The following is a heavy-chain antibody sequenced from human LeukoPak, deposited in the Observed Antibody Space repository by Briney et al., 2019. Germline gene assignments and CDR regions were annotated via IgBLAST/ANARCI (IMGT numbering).Heavy chain of an antibody. Sequence: PGGSLRLSCVGSGLTFRYYTLNWVRQAPGKGLEWISSISSNSATIHYADSVNGRFTISRDNAKNSVFLQVNSLRDEDTAVYYCASNAYYYDRSGYIWGQGTLVTVSS. CDR2: ISSNSATI. CDR3: ASNAYYYDRSGYI. CDR1: GLTFRYYT. V-gene: IGHV3-48*02. J-gene: IGHJ4*02. D-gene: IGHD3-22*01.